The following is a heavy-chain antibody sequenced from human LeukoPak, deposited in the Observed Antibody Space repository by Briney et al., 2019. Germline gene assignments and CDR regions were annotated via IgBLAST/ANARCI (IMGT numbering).Heavy chain of an antibody. CDR2: MNEYGTEK. V-gene: IGHV3-7*01. D-gene: IGHD2-2*01. J-gene: IGHJ4*02. CDR1: GFTFSKYW. CDR3: ARVLYGSRVNVIDS. Sequence: GGSLTLSCAASGFTFSKYWMNWVRQAPGKGLEWVSNMNEYGTEKYYVDSVRGRFAISRDNAENSLFLHMNSLRVEDTAVYRCARVLYGSRVNVIDSWGPGILVTVSS.